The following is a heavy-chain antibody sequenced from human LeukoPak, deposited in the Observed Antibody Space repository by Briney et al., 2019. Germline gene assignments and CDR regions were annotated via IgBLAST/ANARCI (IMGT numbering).Heavy chain of an antibody. D-gene: IGHD3-22*01. Sequence: PGGSLRLSCVASGFTFSSYSMNWVRQAPGKEPEWVSSVSGSNNYIYYADSVRGRFTISRDNARNSLYLQMNSLRAEDTAVYYCARASGKIVVVQWYYFDYWGQGTLVTVSS. CDR3: ARASGKIVVVQWYYFDY. CDR1: GFTFSSYS. CDR2: VSGSNNYI. V-gene: IGHV3-21*01. J-gene: IGHJ4*02.